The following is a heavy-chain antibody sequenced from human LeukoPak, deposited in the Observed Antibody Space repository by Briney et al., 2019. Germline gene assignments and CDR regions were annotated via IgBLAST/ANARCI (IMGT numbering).Heavy chain of an antibody. J-gene: IGHJ4*02. D-gene: IGHD3/OR15-3a*01. CDR3: ARQTGSGLFILP. CDR2: IHYSGST. CDR1: GGSISSYY. V-gene: IGHV4-59*01. Sequence: SETLSLTCTVSGGSISSYYWSWIRQPPGKGLEWIGNIHYSGSTNYNPSLKSRVTISVDRSKNQFSLKLNSVTAADTAVYYCARQTGSGLFILPGGQGTLVTVSS.